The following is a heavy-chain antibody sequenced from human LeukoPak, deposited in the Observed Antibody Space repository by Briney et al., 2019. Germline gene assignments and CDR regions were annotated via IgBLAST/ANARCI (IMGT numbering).Heavy chain of an antibody. Sequence: PSETLSLTCTVSGGSISSSSYYWGWIRQPPGKGLEWIGSIYYSGSTYYNPSLKSRVTISVDTSKNQFSLKLSSVTAAGTAVYYCARANYGSDFYYYYYYMDVWGKGTTVTISS. CDR1: GGSISSSSYY. CDR2: IYYSGST. D-gene: IGHD3-10*01. V-gene: IGHV4-39*01. J-gene: IGHJ6*03. CDR3: ARANYGSDFYYYYYYMDV.